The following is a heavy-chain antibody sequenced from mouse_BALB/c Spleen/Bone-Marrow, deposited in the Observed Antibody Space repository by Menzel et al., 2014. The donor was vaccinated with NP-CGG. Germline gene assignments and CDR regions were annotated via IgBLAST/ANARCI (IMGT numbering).Heavy chain of an antibody. CDR1: YW. CDR2: IYPGTGST. Sequence: YWIHWVKQRSGQGLEWIARIYPGTGSTYYNEKFKGKATLTADKSSSTAYMQLSSLKSEDSAVYFCARGNYGYDDGAWFAYWGQGTLVTVSA. V-gene: IGHV1-76*01. CDR3: ARGNYGYDDGAWFAY. J-gene: IGHJ3*01. D-gene: IGHD2-2*01.